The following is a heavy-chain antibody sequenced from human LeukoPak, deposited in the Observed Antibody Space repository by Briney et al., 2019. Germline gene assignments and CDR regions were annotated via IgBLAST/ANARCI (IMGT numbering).Heavy chain of an antibody. V-gene: IGHV4-61*08. CDR3: ASCDILTAHRAFDI. CDR2: IYYSGST. J-gene: IGHJ3*02. Sequence: SETLSLTCTVSGGSISSGGYYWSWIRQPPGKGLEWIGYIYYSGSTNYNPSLKSRVTISVDTSKNQFSLKLSSVTAADTAVYYCASCDILTAHRAFDIWGQGTMVTVSS. CDR1: GGSISSGGYY. D-gene: IGHD3-9*01.